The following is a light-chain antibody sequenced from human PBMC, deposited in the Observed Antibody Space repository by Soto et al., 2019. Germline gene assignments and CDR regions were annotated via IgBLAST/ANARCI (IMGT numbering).Light chain of an antibody. V-gene: IGLV2-8*01. Sequence: QSALTQPPSPSGSPGQSVAISCTGTSSDVGGNNYVSWYQQHPGKAPKLMVYEVTKRPSGVPDRFSGSKSGNTASLTVSGLQAEDEADYYCSSYAGSNNVIFGGGTKLTVL. CDR3: SSYAGSNNVI. J-gene: IGLJ2*01. CDR2: EVT. CDR1: SSDVGGNNY.